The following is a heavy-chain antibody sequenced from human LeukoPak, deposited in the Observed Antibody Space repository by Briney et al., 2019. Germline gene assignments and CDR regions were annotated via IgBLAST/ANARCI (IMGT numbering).Heavy chain of an antibody. D-gene: IGHD5-18*01. CDR3: ARDVLRGYSYGLFDY. V-gene: IGHV3-21*01. CDR2: ISSSSSYI. J-gene: IGHJ4*02. CDR1: GFTFSSYS. Sequence: GGSLRLSCAASGFTFSSYSMNWVRQAPGKGLEWVSSISSSSSYIYYADSVKGRFTISRDNAKNSLYLQMNSLRAEDTAVYYCARDVLRGYSYGLFDYWGQGTLVTVSS.